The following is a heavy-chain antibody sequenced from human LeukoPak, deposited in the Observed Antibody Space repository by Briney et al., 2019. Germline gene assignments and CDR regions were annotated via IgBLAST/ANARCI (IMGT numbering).Heavy chain of an antibody. J-gene: IGHJ3*02. V-gene: IGHV3-33*01. Sequence: GGSLRLSCAASGFTFSSYGMHWVRQAPGKGLEWVAVIWYDGSNKYYADSVKGRFTISRDNSKNTLYLQMNSLRAEDTAVYYCAFNSGSYYSRDAGDAFDIWGQGTMVTVSS. CDR1: GFTFSSYG. CDR3: AFNSGSYYSRDAGDAFDI. CDR2: IWYDGSNK. D-gene: IGHD1-26*01.